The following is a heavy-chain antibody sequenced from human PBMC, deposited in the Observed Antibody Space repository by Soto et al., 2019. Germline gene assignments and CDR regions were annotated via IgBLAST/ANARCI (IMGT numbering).Heavy chain of an antibody. J-gene: IGHJ4*02. CDR2: INPSGGST. CDR3: ARGSADVVAVPAAIGVGLDY. V-gene: IGHV1-46*03. D-gene: IGHD2-2*02. CDR1: GYTFTSYY. Sequence: QVQLVQSGAEVKKPGASVKVSCKASGYTFTSYYMHWVRQAPGQGLEWMGIINPSGGSTSYAQKFQGRVTMTRDTSTSTVYMELSSLRSEDTAVYYCARGSADVVAVPAAIGVGLDYWGQGTLVTVSS.